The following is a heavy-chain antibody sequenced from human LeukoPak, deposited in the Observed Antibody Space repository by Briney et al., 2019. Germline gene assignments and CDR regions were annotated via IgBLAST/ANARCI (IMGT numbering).Heavy chain of an antibody. V-gene: IGHV5-51*01. CDR2: IYPGDSDT. Sequence: HGESQKISCKGSGYSFTSYWIGWVRQLPGKGLKWMGIIYPGDSDTRYSTSFQGKVTISADKSISTAYLQWSSLKASDTAMYNCARQAGWLQENFQHWGQGTLVTVAS. CDR3: ARQAGWLQENFQH. CDR1: GYSFTSYW. D-gene: IGHD5-24*01. J-gene: IGHJ1*01.